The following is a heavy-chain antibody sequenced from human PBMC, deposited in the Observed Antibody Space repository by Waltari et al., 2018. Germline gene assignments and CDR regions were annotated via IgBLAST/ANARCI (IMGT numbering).Heavy chain of an antibody. Sequence: QVQLVQSGAEVKKPGSSVKVSCKASGGTFSSYAISWVRQAPGQGLEWMGGIIPIFGTANYAQKFQGRSRITADESTRTGYMELSSLRSEDTAVYYCARTTEYYYYYYGMDVWGQGTTVTVSS. V-gene: IGHV1-69*01. J-gene: IGHJ6*02. CDR3: ARTTEYYYYYYGMDV. CDR1: GGTFSSYA. CDR2: IIPIFGTA.